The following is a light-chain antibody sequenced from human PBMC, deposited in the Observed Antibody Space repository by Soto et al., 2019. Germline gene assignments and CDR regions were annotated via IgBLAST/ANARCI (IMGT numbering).Light chain of an antibody. CDR1: SSDVGSYTF. CDR2: EGS. V-gene: IGLV2-23*01. Sequence: QSALTQPASVSGSPGQSITISCTGTSSDVGSYTFVSWYQQHPGKAPKLMIYEGSKRPSGLSNRFSGSKSGNTASLTISGLQAEDEADYYCCSYAGSSTWVFGGGTKLTVL. J-gene: IGLJ3*02. CDR3: CSYAGSSTWV.